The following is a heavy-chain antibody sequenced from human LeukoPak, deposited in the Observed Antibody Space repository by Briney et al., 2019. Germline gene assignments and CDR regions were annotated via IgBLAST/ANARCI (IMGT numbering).Heavy chain of an antibody. CDR1: GFSISSSA. D-gene: IGHD2/OR15-2a*01. CDR3: TRDATYYLRYGYFDY. J-gene: IGHJ4*02. CDR2: INNVASHI. Sequence: GGSLRLSCAASGFSISSSAMNWVRQAPGRGLEWVSSINNVASHIYYAGSVRGRFTISRDNAKNSVYLQMNSLRAEDTAVYYCTRDATYYLRYGYFDYWGQGTLVTVSS. V-gene: IGHV3-21*01.